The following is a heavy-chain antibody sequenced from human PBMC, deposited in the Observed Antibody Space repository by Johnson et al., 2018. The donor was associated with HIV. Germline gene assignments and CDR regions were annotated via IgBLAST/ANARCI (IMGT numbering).Heavy chain of an antibody. Sequence: QLVKPTGDLLQPGRSLRLSCAASGFTFSSYAMHWVRQATGKGLEWVAVISYDGSNKYYADSVKGRFPISIDNSKNTLYLQMNSLGAEDTAAYYCARDWGLYSSGWYVDAFDIWGQGTMVTVSS. CDR2: ISYDGSNK. D-gene: IGHD6-19*01. V-gene: IGHV3-30-3*01. CDR1: GFTFSSYA. CDR3: ARDWGLYSSGWYVDAFDI. J-gene: IGHJ3*02.